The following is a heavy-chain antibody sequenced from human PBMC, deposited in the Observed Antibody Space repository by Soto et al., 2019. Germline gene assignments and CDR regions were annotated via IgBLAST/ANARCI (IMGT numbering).Heavy chain of an antibody. J-gene: IGHJ4*02. D-gene: IGHD3-22*01. CDR2: IYYSGST. V-gene: IGHV4-39*07. CDR1: GGTISSRGYY. CDR3: ARLTLAHDSSGYHIFDY. Sequence: HSETTYLTCTVSGGTISSRGYYWGWIRQPPGKGLEWIGTIYYSGSTYYNPSLKSRVTMSVDRSINTAYLEWSSLKASDTAMYYCARLTLAHDSSGYHIFDYWGLGTLVTVSS.